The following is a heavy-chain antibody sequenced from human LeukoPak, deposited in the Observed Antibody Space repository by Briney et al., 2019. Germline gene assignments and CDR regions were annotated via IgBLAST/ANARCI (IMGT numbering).Heavy chain of an antibody. V-gene: IGHV3-30*03. CDR2: ISYDGSNE. D-gene: IGHD6-6*01. Sequence: GGSLRLSCAASGFTFSDYYMSWIRQAPGKGLEWVAIISYDGSNEYYADSVKGRFTISRDNSKNTLYLQMNSLRAADTAVYYCARDKGTSCLSSFDYWGQGTLVTVSS. J-gene: IGHJ4*02. CDR1: GFTFSDYY. CDR3: ARDKGTSCLSSFDY.